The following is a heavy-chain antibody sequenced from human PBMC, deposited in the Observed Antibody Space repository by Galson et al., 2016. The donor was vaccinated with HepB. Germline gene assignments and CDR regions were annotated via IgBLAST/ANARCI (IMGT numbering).Heavy chain of an antibody. D-gene: IGHD2-15*01. CDR3: AKDIAWCAGGSCYSGFDY. CDR1: GFTFDDYS. V-gene: IGHV3-9*01. CDR2: ITWNSGSI. J-gene: IGHJ4*02. Sequence: SLRLSCAASGFTFDDYSMHWVRRAPGKGLEWVSGITWNSGSIVYADSVKGRFTTSRDNAKNSLYLQMNSLRPEDTAVYYCAKDIAWCAGGSCYSGFDYWGQGTLVTVSS.